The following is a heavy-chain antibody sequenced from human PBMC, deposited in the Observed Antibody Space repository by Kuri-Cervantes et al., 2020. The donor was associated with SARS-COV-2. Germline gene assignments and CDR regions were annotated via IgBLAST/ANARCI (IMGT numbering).Heavy chain of an antibody. CDR3: AKVWEDIVVVPAFDI. V-gene: IGHV3-23*01. CDR1: GFTFSSYA. D-gene: IGHD2-2*01. J-gene: IGHJ3*02. Sequence: GGSVRLSCAASGFTFSSYAMSWVRQAPGKGLEWVSAISGSGGSTYYADSVKGRFTISRDNSKNTLYLQMNSLRAEDTAVYYCAKVWEDIVVVPAFDIWGQGTMVTVSS. CDR2: ISGSGGST.